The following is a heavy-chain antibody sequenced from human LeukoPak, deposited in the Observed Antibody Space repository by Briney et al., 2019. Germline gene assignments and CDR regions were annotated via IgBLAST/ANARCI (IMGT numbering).Heavy chain of an antibody. D-gene: IGHD6-6*01. CDR1: GYTFTGYY. V-gene: IGHV1-2*02. Sequence: ASVKVSCKASGYTFTGYYMHWVRQAPGQGLGWMGWINPNSGGTNYAQKFQGRVTMTRDTSISTAYMELSRLRSDDTAVYYCARDSSSRVLYYFDYWGQGTLVTVSS. CDR2: INPNSGGT. CDR3: ARDSSSRVLYYFDY. J-gene: IGHJ4*02.